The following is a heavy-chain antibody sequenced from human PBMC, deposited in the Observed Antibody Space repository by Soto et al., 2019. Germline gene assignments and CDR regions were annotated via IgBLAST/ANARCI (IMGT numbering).Heavy chain of an antibody. D-gene: IGHD2-15*01. V-gene: IGHV3-9*01. CDR1: GFTFDDYA. J-gene: IGHJ3*02. CDR2: ISWNSGSI. CDR3: AKDFLGYCSGGSSYGAFDI. Sequence: EVQLVESGGGLVQPGRSLRLSCAASGFTFDDYAMHWVRQAPGKGLEWVSGISWNSGSIGYADSVKGRFTISRDNAKNSLYLQMNSLRAEDTALYYCAKDFLGYCSGGSSYGAFDIWGQGTMVTVSS.